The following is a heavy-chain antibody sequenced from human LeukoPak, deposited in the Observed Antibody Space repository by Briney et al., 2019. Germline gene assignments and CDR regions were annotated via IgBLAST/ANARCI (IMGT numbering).Heavy chain of an antibody. CDR2: IYYSGST. CDR3: ARLVVTIRTYYFDY. Sequence: SETLSLTCTVSGGSISSYYWSWIRQPPGKGLEWIGYIYYSGSTNYNPSLKSRVTISVDTSKNQFSLKLSSVTAADTAVYYCARLVVTIRTYYFDYWGQGTLVTVSS. J-gene: IGHJ4*02. D-gene: IGHD2-15*01. V-gene: IGHV4-59*08. CDR1: GGSISSYY.